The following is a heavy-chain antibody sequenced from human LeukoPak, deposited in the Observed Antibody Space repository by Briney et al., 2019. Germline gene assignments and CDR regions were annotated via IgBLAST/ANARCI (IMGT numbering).Heavy chain of an antibody. J-gene: IGHJ4*02. D-gene: IGHD6-13*01. CDR2: IYYTGST. CDR1: GGSIISSSYY. CDR3: ARDRLSSWYGRLVPASFDY. V-gene: IGHV4-39*07. Sequence: SETLSLTCTVAGGSIISSSYYRGWIRQPPGKGLEWIGSIYYTGSTYYNPSLRSRVTMSVDTSRNQFSLKLSSVTAADTAVFYCARDRLSSWYGRLVPASFDYWGQGTLVTVSS.